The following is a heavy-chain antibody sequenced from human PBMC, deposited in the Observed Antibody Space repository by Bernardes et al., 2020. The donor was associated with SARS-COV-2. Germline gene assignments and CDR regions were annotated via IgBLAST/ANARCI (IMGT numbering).Heavy chain of an antibody. CDR1: GGSLRGYY. CDR3: ASLTATYHDDRADFDWFDP. D-gene: IGHD3-10*02. V-gene: IGHV4-34*01. J-gene: IGHJ5*02. Sequence: SETLSLTCAVYGGSLRGYYWSWIRQPPGKGLEWIGQINHSGSTKYNPSLKSRATISVDTSKNQFSLILTSVTAADTAFYYCASLTATYHDDRADFDWFDPWGQGTLVTVSS. CDR2: INHSGST.